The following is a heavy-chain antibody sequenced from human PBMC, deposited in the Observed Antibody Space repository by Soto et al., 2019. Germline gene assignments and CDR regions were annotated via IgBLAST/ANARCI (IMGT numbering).Heavy chain of an antibody. CDR2: IYSGGST. J-gene: IGHJ6*02. Sequence: HPGGSLRLSCASSGFTVSSNYMSWVRQAPGKGLEWVSVIYSGGSTYYADSVKGRFTISRDNSKNTLYLQMNSLRAEDTAVYYCARAGYYYDSSGYPLYGMDVWGQGTTVTVSS. CDR3: ARAGYYYDSSGYPLYGMDV. V-gene: IGHV3-66*01. D-gene: IGHD3-22*01. CDR1: GFTVSSNY.